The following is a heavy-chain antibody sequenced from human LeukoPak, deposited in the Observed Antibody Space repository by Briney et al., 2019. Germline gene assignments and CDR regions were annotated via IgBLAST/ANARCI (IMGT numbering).Heavy chain of an antibody. CDR2: ISWNSGSI. Sequence: GGSLRLSCAASGFTFDDYAMHWVRQAPGKGLEWVSGISWNSGSIGYADSVKGRFTISRDNAKNSLYPQMNSLRAEDTALYYCAKDRYSYGLNFFDYWGQGTLVTVSS. J-gene: IGHJ4*02. CDR1: GFTFDDYA. V-gene: IGHV3-9*01. CDR3: AKDRYSYGLNFFDY. D-gene: IGHD5-18*01.